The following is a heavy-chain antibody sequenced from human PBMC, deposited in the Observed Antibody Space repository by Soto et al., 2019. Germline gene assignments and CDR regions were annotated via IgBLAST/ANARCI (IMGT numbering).Heavy chain of an antibody. Sequence: NFQGRVTITRDTSASTAYMELNSLRSEDTAVYYCARQAAAGPFDYWGQGTLVTVSS. J-gene: IGHJ4*02. CDR3: ARQAAAGPFDY. V-gene: IGHV1-3*01. D-gene: IGHD6-13*01.